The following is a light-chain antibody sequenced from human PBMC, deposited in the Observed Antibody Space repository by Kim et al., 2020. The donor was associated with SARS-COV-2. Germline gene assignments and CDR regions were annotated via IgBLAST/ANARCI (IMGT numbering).Light chain of an antibody. Sequence: SYELTQPPSVSVSPGQTASITCSGDKLGDKYACWYQQKPGQSPVLVIYQDSKRPSGIPERFSGSNSGNTATLTISGTQAMDEADYYCQAWDSSTGDYVLG. V-gene: IGLV3-1*01. CDR1: KLGDKY. CDR2: QDS. CDR3: QAWDSSTGDYV. J-gene: IGLJ1*01.